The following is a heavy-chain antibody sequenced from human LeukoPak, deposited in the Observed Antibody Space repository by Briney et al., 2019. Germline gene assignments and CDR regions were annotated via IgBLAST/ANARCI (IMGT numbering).Heavy chain of an antibody. CDR3: ARDQEGFDY. Sequence: ASVKVSCTASGYTFTSNYIHWVRQAPGQGPEWMGMIYPRDGSTSYAQKFQGRVTATRDTSTSTVHMELSGLRSEDTAVYYCARDQEGFDYWGQGTLVTVSS. V-gene: IGHV1-46*01. CDR2: IYPRDGST. CDR1: GYTFTSNY. J-gene: IGHJ4*02.